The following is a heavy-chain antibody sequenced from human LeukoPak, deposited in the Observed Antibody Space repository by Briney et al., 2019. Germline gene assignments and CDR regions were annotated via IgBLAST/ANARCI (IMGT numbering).Heavy chain of an antibody. CDR3: AKGPPVTTYQNYFDY. CDR1: GFTFSSYA. V-gene: IGHV3-23*01. J-gene: IGHJ4*02. Sequence: PGGSLRLSCAASGFTFSSYAMSWVRQAPGKGLGRVSAISGSGGSTYYADSVKGRFTISRDNSKNTLYLQMNSLRAEDTAVYYCAKGPPVTTYQNYFDYWGQGTLVTVSS. CDR2: ISGSGGST. D-gene: IGHD4-17*01.